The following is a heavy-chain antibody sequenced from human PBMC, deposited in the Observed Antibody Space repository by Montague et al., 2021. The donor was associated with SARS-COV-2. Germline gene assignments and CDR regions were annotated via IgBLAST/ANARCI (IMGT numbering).Heavy chain of an antibody. CDR3: ARHLRVTTVTSHMYHYAMDV. CDR2: IYYSGST. J-gene: IGHJ6*02. D-gene: IGHD4-11*01. CDR1: GDSISNYS. V-gene: IGHV4-59*08. Sequence: SETLSLTCSVSGDSISNYSWSWIRQSSGKGLEWIGYIYYSGSTNYNTSLTSRVTISGDTSKNQVSLKLTSVTAADTAVYYCARHLRVTTVTSHMYHYAMDVWGQGTTVTVSS.